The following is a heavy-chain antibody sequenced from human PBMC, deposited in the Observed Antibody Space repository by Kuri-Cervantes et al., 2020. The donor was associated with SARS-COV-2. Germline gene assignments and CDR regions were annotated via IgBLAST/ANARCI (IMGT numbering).Heavy chain of an antibody. CDR3: ARLASSRGTREFDY. J-gene: IGHJ4*02. CDR2: IYRSGST. Sequence: SETLSLTCTVSGGSISSSSYYWGWIRQPPGKGLEWIGSIYRSGSTYYNPSLKSRVTISVDTSKNQFSLKLSSVTAADTAVYYCARLASSRGTREFDYWGQGTLVTVSS. V-gene: IGHV4-39*07. D-gene: IGHD2-8*01. CDR1: GGSISSSSYY.